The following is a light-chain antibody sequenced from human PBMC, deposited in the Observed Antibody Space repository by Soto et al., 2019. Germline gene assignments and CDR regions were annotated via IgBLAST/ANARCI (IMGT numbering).Light chain of an antibody. CDR1: RSDVGAYNY. Sequence: QSVLTQPASVSGSPGQSIAISCTGTRSDVGAYNYVSWYQQHPGKAPKLMIYEVTKRPSGVPDRVSASKSGNTASLTVSGLRAEDEADYYCSSYAGSNNFVFGSGTKVTVL. J-gene: IGLJ1*01. V-gene: IGLV2-8*01. CDR2: EVT. CDR3: SSYAGSNNFV.